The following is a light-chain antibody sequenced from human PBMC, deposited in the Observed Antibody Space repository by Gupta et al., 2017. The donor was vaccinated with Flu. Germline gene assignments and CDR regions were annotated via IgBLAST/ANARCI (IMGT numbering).Light chain of an antibody. CDR3: QQRSDWPPTIT. V-gene: IGKV3-11*01. J-gene: IGKJ5*01. CDR2: DMS. Sequence: LPLSPGERATISCRASETVSNYLAWYQQKPGQAPRLLLYDMSNRATGIPARFSGSGSGADFTLTISSREPEDVAVYYCQQRSDWPPTITFGQGTRLEIK. CDR1: ETVSNY.